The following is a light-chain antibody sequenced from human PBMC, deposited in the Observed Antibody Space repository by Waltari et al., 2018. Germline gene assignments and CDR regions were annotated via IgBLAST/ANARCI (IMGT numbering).Light chain of an antibody. CDR1: SSNIGTNS. J-gene: IGLJ3*02. V-gene: IGLV1-44*01. Sequence: QSVLTQPPSASGTPGPRVTISCSGSSSNIGTNSVNWSQQLPGTAPKLLIYGHNQRPPGVPDRFSGSRSGSSASLAISGLQSEDEADYYCAAWDDSLSGLVFGGGTKVTVL. CDR2: GHN. CDR3: AAWDDSLSGLV.